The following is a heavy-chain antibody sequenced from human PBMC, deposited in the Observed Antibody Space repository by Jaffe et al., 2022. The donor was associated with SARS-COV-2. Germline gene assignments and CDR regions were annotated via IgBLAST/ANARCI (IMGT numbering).Heavy chain of an antibody. Sequence: QVQLQQWGAGLLKPSETLSLTCAVYGGSFSGYYWSWIRQPPGKGLEWIGEINHSGSTNYNPSLKSRVTISVDTSKNQFSLKLSSVTAADTAVYYCARLGDFWSGYPSKWGQGTLVTVSS. CDR1: GGSFSGYY. D-gene: IGHD3-3*01. V-gene: IGHV4-34*01. J-gene: IGHJ4*02. CDR3: ARLGDFWSGYPSK. CDR2: INHSGST.